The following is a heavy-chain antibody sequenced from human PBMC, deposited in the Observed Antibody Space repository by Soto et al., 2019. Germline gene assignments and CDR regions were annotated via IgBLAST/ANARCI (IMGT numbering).Heavy chain of an antibody. J-gene: IGHJ4*02. CDR3: AREGIAAAGFDY. V-gene: IGHV3-13*01. CDR2: IGTAGDT. D-gene: IGHD6-13*01. CDR1: GFTFSSYD. Sequence: GGSLRLSCAASGFTFSSYDMHWVRQATGKGLEWVSAIGTAGDTYYPGSVKGRFTISRENAKNSLYLQMNSLRAEDTAVYYCAREGIAAAGFDYWGQGTLVTVS.